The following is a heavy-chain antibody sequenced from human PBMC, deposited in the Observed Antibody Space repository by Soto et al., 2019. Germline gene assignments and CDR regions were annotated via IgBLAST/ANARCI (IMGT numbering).Heavy chain of an antibody. CDR1: GFTFSAFA. V-gene: IGHV3-23*01. CDR3: AKLGSDFLNWFDP. J-gene: IGHJ5*02. CDR2: ISGSGGST. D-gene: IGHD3-16*01. Sequence: GGSLRLSCAASGFTFSAFAMSWVRQAPGKGLEWVSAISGSGGSTFYADSVKGRFTISRDNSKSTLFLQMSSLRAEDTAVYYCAKLGSDFLNWFDPWGQGTLVTVSS.